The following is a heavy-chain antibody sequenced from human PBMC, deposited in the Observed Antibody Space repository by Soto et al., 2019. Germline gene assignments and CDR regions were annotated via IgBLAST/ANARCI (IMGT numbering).Heavy chain of an antibody. CDR1: GFTFSTYA. CDR3: ANYLTAVGATSPFDY. D-gene: IGHD1-26*01. Sequence: VGSLRLSCAASGFTFSTYAMSWVRQAPGKGLEWVSAISGSGAGTYYADSVKGRFTISRDNSKDTLFLQMNSLRAEDTALYYCANYLTAVGATSPFDYWAREPWSPSPQ. CDR2: ISGSGAGT. J-gene: IGHJ4*02. V-gene: IGHV3-23*01.